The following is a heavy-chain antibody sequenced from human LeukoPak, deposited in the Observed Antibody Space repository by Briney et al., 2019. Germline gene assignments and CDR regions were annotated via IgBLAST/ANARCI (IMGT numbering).Heavy chain of an antibody. CDR2: INHSGST. V-gene: IGHV4-34*01. CDR3: ARASEVVVAARYNWFDP. CDR1: GGSFSGYY. D-gene: IGHD2-15*01. J-gene: IGHJ5*02. Sequence: SETLSLTCAVYGGSFSGYYWSWTRQPPGKGLEWIGEINHSGSTNYNPSLKSRVTISVDTSKNQFSLKLSSVTAADTAVYYCARASEVVVAARYNWFDPWGQGTLVTVSS.